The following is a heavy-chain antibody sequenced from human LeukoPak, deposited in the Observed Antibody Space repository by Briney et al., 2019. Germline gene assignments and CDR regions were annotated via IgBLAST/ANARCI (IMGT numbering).Heavy chain of an antibody. CDR3: ARENYDILTYFGTGMDV. Sequence: GESLRLSCAASGFTFRNYWMSWVRQAPGKGLEWVANIYQDGSEKHYVDSVKGRFTISRDNAKNSLHLQMNSLRAEDTAVYYCARENYDILTYFGTGMDVWGQGTTVTVSS. D-gene: IGHD3-9*01. V-gene: IGHV3-7*04. CDR2: IYQDGSEK. J-gene: IGHJ6*02. CDR1: GFTFRNYW.